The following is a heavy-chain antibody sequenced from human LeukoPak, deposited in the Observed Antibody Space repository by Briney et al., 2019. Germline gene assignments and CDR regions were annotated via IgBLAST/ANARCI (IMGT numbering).Heavy chain of an antibody. Sequence: SETLSLTCTVSGGSISSYYWSWIRQPPGKGLEWIGYIYYSGSTNYNPSLRSRVTISVDTSKNQFSLKLSSVTAADTAVYYCARGLYYFDYWGQGTLVTVSS. CDR2: IYYSGST. V-gene: IGHV4-59*01. CDR1: GGSISSYY. CDR3: ARGLYYFDY. J-gene: IGHJ4*02. D-gene: IGHD2-15*01.